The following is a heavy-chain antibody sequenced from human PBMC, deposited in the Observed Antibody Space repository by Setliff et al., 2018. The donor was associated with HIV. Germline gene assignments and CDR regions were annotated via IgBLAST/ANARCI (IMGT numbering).Heavy chain of an antibody. CDR2: MCHGGNNN. J-gene: IGHJ6*03. CDR1: GGSISSDYC. D-gene: IGHD6-19*01. Sequence: SETLSLTCTVSGGSISSDYCWGWIRQPPGKGLEWIGNMCHGGNNNYYNPSLKSRVTISVDTSKRQFSLRLKSVTAADTAAYYCTRGLGDQWLGSGDIDQYRYMDVWGTATTVTVSS. V-gene: IGHV4-38-2*02. CDR3: TRGLGDQWLGSGDIDQYRYMDV.